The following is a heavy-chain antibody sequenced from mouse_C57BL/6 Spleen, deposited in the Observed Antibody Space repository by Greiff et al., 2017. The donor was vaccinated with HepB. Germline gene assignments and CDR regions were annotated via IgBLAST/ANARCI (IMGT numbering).Heavy chain of an antibody. CDR1: GFTFSSYA. CDR2: ISDGGSYT. Sequence: DVKLVESGGGLVKPGGSLKLSCAASGFTFSSYAMSWVRQTPEKRLEWVATISDGGSYTYYPDNVKGRFTISRDNAKNNLYLQMSHLKSEDTAMYYCARYGSSHNAMDYWGQGTSVTVSS. D-gene: IGHD1-1*01. V-gene: IGHV5-4*03. CDR3: ARYGSSHNAMDY. J-gene: IGHJ4*01.